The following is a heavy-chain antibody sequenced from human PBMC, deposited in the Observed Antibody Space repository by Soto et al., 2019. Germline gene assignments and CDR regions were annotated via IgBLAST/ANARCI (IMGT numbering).Heavy chain of an antibody. V-gene: IGHV4-4*02. D-gene: IGHD6-19*01. J-gene: IGHJ4*02. Sequence: QMQLQESGPGLVKPSETLSLTCTVSGASISNTKWWSWVRQPPGKGLEWIAEVYDTGDTNYNPSLRSRVTLPVHRSKTKFSLRLNSVTAADTAGYYCAMSPGWYEIDNWGEGTLVTVSS. CDR3: AMSPGWYEIDN. CDR1: GASISNTKW. CDR2: VYDTGDT.